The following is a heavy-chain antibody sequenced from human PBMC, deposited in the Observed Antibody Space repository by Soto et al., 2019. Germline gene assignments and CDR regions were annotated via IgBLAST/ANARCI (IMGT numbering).Heavy chain of an antibody. V-gene: IGHV3-23*01. CDR2: ISGSGGST. CDR3: AKYAPPTPYYIVVEYYYYYYYMDV. D-gene: IGHD2-2*01. CDR1: GFTFSSYA. Sequence: PGGSLRLSCAASGFTFSSYAMSWVRQAPGKGLEWVSAISGSGGSTYYADSVKGRFTISRDNSKNTLYLQMNSLRAEDTAVYYCAKYAPPTPYYIVVEYYYYYYYMDVWGKGTTVTVSS. J-gene: IGHJ6*03.